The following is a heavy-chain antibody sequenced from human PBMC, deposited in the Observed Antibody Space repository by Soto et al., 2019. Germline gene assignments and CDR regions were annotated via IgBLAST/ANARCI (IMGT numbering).Heavy chain of an antibody. D-gene: IGHD3-22*01. V-gene: IGHV3-72*01. Sequence: EVQLVESGGGLVQPGGSLRLSCAGSGFTLSDHYIDWVRQAPGKGLEWVGRSRDKPQGYSTAYAASVKGRFTTSRDESKNAAYLQMNRLKTEETAVYYCVRATYFSDSSGYTRCLDYWGQGTLVTVSS. J-gene: IGHJ4*02. CDR2: SRDKPQGYST. CDR1: GFTLSDHY. CDR3: VRATYFSDSSGYTRCLDY.